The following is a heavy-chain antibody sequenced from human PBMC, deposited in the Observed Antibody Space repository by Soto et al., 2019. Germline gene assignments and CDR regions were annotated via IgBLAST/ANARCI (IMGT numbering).Heavy chain of an antibody. J-gene: IGHJ4*02. D-gene: IGHD6-13*01. Sequence: GGSLRLSCAASGLIFSNYKMHWVRQAPGKGLVWVSRINTDGSIIDYADSVKGRFTVSRDNAKNTLYLQMNSLRADDPAVYYCARDTAGLHYWGQGTLVTVSS. CDR1: GLIFSNYK. V-gene: IGHV3-74*01. CDR3: ARDTAGLHY. CDR2: INTDGSII.